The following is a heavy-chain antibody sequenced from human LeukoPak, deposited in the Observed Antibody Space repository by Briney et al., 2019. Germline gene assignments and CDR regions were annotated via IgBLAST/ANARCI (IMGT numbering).Heavy chain of an antibody. V-gene: IGHV3-7*01. CDR1: GFTFSSYA. CDR3: ATGGVGTTTGYYGMDV. CDR2: IKQDGSEK. J-gene: IGHJ6*02. D-gene: IGHD1-26*01. Sequence: GGSLRLSCAASGFTFSSYAMSWVRQAPGKGLEWVANIKQDGSEKSYVDSVEGRFTISRDNAKNSLYLQMNSLRAEDTALYYCATGGVGTTTGYYGMDVWGQGTTVTVSS.